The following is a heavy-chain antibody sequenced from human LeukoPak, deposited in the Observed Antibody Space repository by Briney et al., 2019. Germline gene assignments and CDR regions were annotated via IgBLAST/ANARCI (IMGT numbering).Heavy chain of an antibody. CDR1: GFTFSDAW. CDR2: IKRKTDGGTT. D-gene: IGHD6-13*01. J-gene: IGHJ4*02. V-gene: IGHV3-15*01. Sequence: GGSLRLSCAASGFTFSDAWMTWVRQAPGKGLEWVGRIKRKTDGGTTDYAAPVKGRSTISRDDSKHTLYLQMNSLKTEDTAVYYCTTPSTWAAFDYWGQGTLVTVSA. CDR3: TTPSTWAAFDY.